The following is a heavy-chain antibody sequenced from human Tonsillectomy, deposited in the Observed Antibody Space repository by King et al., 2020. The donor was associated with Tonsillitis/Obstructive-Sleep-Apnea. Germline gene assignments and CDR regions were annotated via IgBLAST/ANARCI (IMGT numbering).Heavy chain of an antibody. CDR1: GFTFSSHG. D-gene: IGHD6-13*01. CDR2: ISYVEKNK. V-gene: IGHV3-30*18. CDR3: AKDLRNSWTFDY. J-gene: IGHJ4*02. Sequence: VQLVESGGGVVQPGRSLRLSCAASGFTFSSHGMHWVRQAPGKGLEWVAIISYVEKNKFYADSVKGRFTISRDNSKSTLYLQMNSLRTDDTAVYYCAKDLRNSWTFDYWGQGTLVTVSS.